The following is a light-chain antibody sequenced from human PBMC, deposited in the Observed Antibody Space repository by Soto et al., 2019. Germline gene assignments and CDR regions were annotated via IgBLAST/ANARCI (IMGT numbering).Light chain of an antibody. CDR2: DVS. V-gene: IGLV2-14*01. CDR1: SSDVGGYNY. Sequence: QSALTQPASVSGSPGQSITISCTGTSSDVGGYNYVSWYQQHPGKAPKLMIYDVSNRPSGVSNRFSGSKSGNTASLTIAGLRAEDEADYYCSSDTSSILFGGGTKLTVL. J-gene: IGLJ2*01. CDR3: SSDTSSIL.